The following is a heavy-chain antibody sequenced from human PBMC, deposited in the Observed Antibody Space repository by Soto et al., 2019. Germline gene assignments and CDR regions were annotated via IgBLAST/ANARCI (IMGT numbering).Heavy chain of an antibody. J-gene: IGHJ3*02. Sequence: PGGSLRLSCAASGFTFSSYGMHWVRQAPGKGLEWVAVIWYDGSNKYYADSVKGRFTISRDNSKNTLYLQMNSLRAEDTAVYYCARDRVGDQQLVYRFDAFDIWGQGTMVPVSS. D-gene: IGHD6-13*01. CDR2: IWYDGSNK. V-gene: IGHV3-33*01. CDR1: GFTFSSYG. CDR3: ARDRVGDQQLVYRFDAFDI.